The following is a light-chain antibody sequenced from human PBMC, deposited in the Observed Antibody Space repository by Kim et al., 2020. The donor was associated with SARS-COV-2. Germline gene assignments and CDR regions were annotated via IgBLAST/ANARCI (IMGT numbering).Light chain of an antibody. CDR1: STNIGNNY. V-gene: IGLV1-51*01. CDR3: GTWDSSLSAVV. Sequence: GKKVTLPCPRSSTNIGNNYVSWYQQLPGTAPKLLIYDNNKRPSGIPDRFSGSKSGTSATLGITGLQTGDEADYYCGTWDSSLSAVVFGGGTKLTVL. J-gene: IGLJ2*01. CDR2: DNN.